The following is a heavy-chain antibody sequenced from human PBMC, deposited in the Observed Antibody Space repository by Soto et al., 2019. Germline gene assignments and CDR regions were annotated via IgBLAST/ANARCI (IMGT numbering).Heavy chain of an antibody. D-gene: IGHD3-10*01. J-gene: IGHJ5*02. Sequence: ASVKVSCKASGYTFTSYYMHWVRQAPGQGLEWMGIINPSGGSTSYAQKFQGRVTVTSDTSINTSSMELSSLRSDDTAVYYCARVKYGNLRPPTSLFDPWGQGTLVTVSS. CDR3: ARVKYGNLRPPTSLFDP. V-gene: IGHV1-46*01. CDR1: GYTFTSYY. CDR2: INPSGGST.